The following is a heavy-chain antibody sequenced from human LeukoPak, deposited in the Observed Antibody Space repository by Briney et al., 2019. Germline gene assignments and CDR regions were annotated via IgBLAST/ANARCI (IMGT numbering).Heavy chain of an antibody. CDR1: GGTFSSYA. Sequence: GASVKVSCKASGGTFSSYAINWVRQATGQGLEWMGWMNPNSGNTGYAQKFQGRVTMTRNTSISTAYMELSSLRSEDTAVYYCARGTADFDWLLSATPDRFDPWGQGTLVTVSS. V-gene: IGHV1-8*02. J-gene: IGHJ5*02. CDR2: MNPNSGNT. D-gene: IGHD3-9*01. CDR3: ARGTADFDWLLSATPDRFDP.